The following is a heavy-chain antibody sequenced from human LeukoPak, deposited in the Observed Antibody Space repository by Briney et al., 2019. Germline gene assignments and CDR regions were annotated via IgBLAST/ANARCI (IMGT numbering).Heavy chain of an antibody. CDR3: ASASFETDIDY. CDR2: IKEDGSEK. J-gene: IGHJ4*02. V-gene: IGHV3-7*01. CDR1: GFLFSRYW. D-gene: IGHD1-14*01. Sequence: GGSLRLSCAASGFLFSRYWMSWVRQAPGKGLEWVANIKEDGSEKYYVESMKGRFTISRDNVKNSLYLQINSLRAEATAAYYCASASFETDIDYWGQGTLGTVSA.